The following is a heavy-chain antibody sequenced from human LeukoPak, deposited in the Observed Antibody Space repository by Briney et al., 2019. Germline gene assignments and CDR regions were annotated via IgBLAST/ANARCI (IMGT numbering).Heavy chain of an antibody. V-gene: IGHV4-59*08. Sequence: SETLSLTCTVSGGSISSYYWSWLRQPPGKGLEWIGYIYYSGSTNYNPSLKSRVTISVDTSKNQFSLKLSSVTAADTAVYYCARVGNDYYYYGMDVWGQGTTVTVSS. CDR3: ARVGNDYYYYGMDV. J-gene: IGHJ6*02. D-gene: IGHD1-14*01. CDR2: IYYSGST. CDR1: GGSISSYY.